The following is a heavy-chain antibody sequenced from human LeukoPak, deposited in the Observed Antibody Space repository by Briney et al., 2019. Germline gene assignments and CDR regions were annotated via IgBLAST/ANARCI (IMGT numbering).Heavy chain of an antibody. J-gene: IGHJ5*02. D-gene: IGHD2-2*01. V-gene: IGHV4-34*01. CDR3: GRGSDKLAPDIVVVPAAPPHSGWFDP. CDR2: INHSGST. CDR1: GGSFSGYY. Sequence: PSETLSLTCAVYGGSFSGYYWSWIRQPPGKGLEWIGEINHSGSTNYNPSLKSRVTISVDTSKNQFSLKLSSVTAAATAVYYCGRGSDKLAPDIVVVPAAPPHSGWFDPWGQGTLVTVSS.